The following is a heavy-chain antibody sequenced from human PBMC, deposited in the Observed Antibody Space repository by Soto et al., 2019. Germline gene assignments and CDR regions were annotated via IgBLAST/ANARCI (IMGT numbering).Heavy chain of an antibody. CDR2: INAGNGNT. J-gene: IGHJ1*01. D-gene: IGHD5-12*01. V-gene: IGHV1-3*01. CDR3: ARSAKKTWLPDF. CDR1: GFSFIDYS. Sequence: ASVKVSCKASGFSFIDYSILWVRQAPGQSLEWLGWINAGNGNTKYSHKLQDRVTITSDTSATTTYMELRSLRSEDTAVFYCARSAKKTWLPDFWGQGTLVTVSS.